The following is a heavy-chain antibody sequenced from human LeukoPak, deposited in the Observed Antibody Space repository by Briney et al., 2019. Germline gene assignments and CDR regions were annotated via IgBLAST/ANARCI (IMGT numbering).Heavy chain of an antibody. J-gene: IGHJ3*02. CDR3: ARVDYDILTGYYIYAFDI. D-gene: IGHD3-9*01. Sequence: KSGGSLRLSCAASGFTFSSYSMNWVRQAPGKGLEWVSSISGSSSYIYYADSVKGRFTISRDNAKNSLYLQMNSLRAEDTAVYYCARVDYDILTGYYIYAFDIWGQGTMVTVSS. CDR1: GFTFSSYS. CDR2: ISGSSSYI. V-gene: IGHV3-21*01.